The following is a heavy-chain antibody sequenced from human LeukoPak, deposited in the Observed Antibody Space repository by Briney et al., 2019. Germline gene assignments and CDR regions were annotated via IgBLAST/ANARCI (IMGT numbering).Heavy chain of an antibody. J-gene: IGHJ4*02. V-gene: IGHV4-4*07. CDR2: IYISWST. CDR1: GGSISSYY. Sequence: PSETLSLTCTVSGGSISSYYWSWIRQPAGKGLEWIGRIYISWSTNYNPSLKSRVTMSVDTSKNQFSLKLSSVTAADTAVYYCARWQVTMVRAIDYWGQETLVTVSS. D-gene: IGHD3-10*01. CDR3: ARWQVTMVRAIDY.